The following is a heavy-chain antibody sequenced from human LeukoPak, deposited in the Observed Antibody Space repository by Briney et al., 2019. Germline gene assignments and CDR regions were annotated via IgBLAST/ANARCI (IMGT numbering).Heavy chain of an antibody. CDR2: IYYSGST. V-gene: IGHV4-59*01. J-gene: IGHJ6*02. CDR3: AXCLRXYSYXGMDV. D-gene: IGHD2-15*01. CDR1: GGSITGYY. Sequence: SETLSLTCTVSGGSITGYYWSWIRQPPGKGLEWIGYIYYSGSTNYNPSLKSRVTISVDTSKNQFSLKLSSVTAADTAVYYCAXCLRXYSYXGMDVWGQGTTVTVSS.